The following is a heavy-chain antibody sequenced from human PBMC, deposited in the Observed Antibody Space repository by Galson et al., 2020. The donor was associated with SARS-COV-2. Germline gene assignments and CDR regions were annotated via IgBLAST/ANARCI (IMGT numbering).Heavy chain of an antibody. Sequence: SVKVSCKASGFTFTSSAVQWVRQAPGQRLEWIGWVVIVTGTTNYAQNFQDRVTITRDMSTNTAYMELSSLRSEDTAVYYCAALWAGMTTGGGYWGQGTLVTVSS. V-gene: IGHV1-58*01. CDR1: GFTFTSSA. CDR2: VVIVTGTT. CDR3: AALWAGMTTGGGY. J-gene: IGHJ4*02. D-gene: IGHD4-17*01.